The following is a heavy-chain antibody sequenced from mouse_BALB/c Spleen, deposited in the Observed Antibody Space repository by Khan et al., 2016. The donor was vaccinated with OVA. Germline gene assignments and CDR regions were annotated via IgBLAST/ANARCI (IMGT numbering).Heavy chain of an antibody. CDR3: ARYPYGKFAY. V-gene: IGHV5-9-3*01. D-gene: IGHD2-1*01. CDR2: ISSDGDYT. J-gene: IGHJ3*01. Sequence: EVELVESGGGLVKPGGSLKLSCAASGFTFSTYAMSWVRQTPEKRLEWVATISSDGDYTYYPDNVTGRFTISRDNAKNTLYLQMSSLRSEDTAMYYCARYPYGKFAYWGQGTLVTVSA. CDR1: GFTFSTYA.